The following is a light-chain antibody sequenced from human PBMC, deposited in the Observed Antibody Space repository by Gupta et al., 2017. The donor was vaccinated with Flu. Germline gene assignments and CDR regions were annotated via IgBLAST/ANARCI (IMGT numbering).Light chain of an antibody. CDR2: KNS. CDR3: ATWDDSLNGQV. Sequence: QSVVTQPPSASGTPGQRFTIACSGSSSNIGGNYVYWYQQFAGAAPKLLIYKNSQRPSGVPDRFSGSKSDTSASLAITGLRSEDEADYYCATWDDSLNGQVFGGGTKLTVL. V-gene: IGLV1-47*01. J-gene: IGLJ3*02. CDR1: SSNIGGNY.